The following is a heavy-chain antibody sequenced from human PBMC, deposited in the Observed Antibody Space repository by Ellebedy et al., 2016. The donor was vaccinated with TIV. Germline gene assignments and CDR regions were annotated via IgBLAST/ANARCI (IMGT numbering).Heavy chain of an antibody. V-gene: IGHV4-59*08. CDR2: IYDTLGSS. D-gene: IGHD2-15*01. CDR3: ARHAVVPTPGFEY. CDR1: GSSITDYY. Sequence: GSLRLSCTVSGSSITDYYWTWIRQPPGRGLEWIGFIYDTLGSSNYSPSLKSRVSISVDTSRNQISLRLISVTAADTAVYYCARHAVVPTPGFEYWGPGALVTVSS. J-gene: IGHJ4*02.